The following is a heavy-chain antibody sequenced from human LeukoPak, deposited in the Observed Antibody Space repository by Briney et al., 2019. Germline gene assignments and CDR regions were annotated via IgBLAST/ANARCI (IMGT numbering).Heavy chain of an antibody. CDR3: VIRDNSAWYAY. CDR1: GFIFSTYV. V-gene: IGHV3-64D*06. J-gene: IGHJ4*02. D-gene: IGHD6-19*01. Sequence: GGSLRLSCSASGFIFSTYVMDWVRQAPGKGLEYVSAITSDGGTTHYADSVKGRFTISRDNSKNTLYLQMSSLRAEDTAVYYCVIRDNSAWYAYWGQGTLVTVSS. CDR2: ITSDGGTT.